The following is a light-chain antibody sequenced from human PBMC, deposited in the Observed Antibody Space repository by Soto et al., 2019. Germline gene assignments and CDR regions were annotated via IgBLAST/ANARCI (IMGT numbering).Light chain of an antibody. CDR1: QSVSSSY. V-gene: IGKV3-20*01. CDR2: NTS. CDR3: QQYGSSLLT. J-gene: IGKJ4*01. Sequence: EIVLTQSPGTLSLSPGERATLSCRASQSVSSSYLAWYQQKPGQAPRLLIYNTSSRATGIPDRFSGSGSGTDFTLTISRLELEDFAVYYCQQYGSSLLTFGGGTKVGIK.